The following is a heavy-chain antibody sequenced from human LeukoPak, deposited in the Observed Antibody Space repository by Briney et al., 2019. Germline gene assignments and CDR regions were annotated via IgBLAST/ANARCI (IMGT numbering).Heavy chain of an antibody. D-gene: IGHD3-3*01. CDR3: AREELRFLEWSLYYYYGMDV. Sequence: GGSLRLSCAASGFTFSSYGMPWVRQAPGKGLEWVAVIWYDGSNKYYADSVKGRFTISRDNSKNTLYLQMNSLRAEDTAVYYCAREELRFLEWSLYYYYGMDVWGQGTTVTVSS. CDR1: GFTFSSYG. V-gene: IGHV3-33*01. J-gene: IGHJ6*02. CDR2: IWYDGSNK.